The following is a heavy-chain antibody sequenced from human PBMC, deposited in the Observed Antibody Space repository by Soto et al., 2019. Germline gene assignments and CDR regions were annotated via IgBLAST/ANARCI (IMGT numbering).Heavy chain of an antibody. D-gene: IGHD2-15*01. CDR2: ISSSGSTI. CDR3: ARGGGSVSTPFDY. V-gene: IGHV3-11*01. J-gene: IGHJ4*02. CDR1: GFAFSDPY. Sequence: QVQLVASGGGLVKPGGSLRLSCAASGFAFSDPYMNWNRQAPGTGLEWISYISSSGSTIYYADSVKGRFTISRDNAKKSLYLQMDSLRAEDTAVYYCARGGGSVSTPFDYWGQGTQVTVSS.